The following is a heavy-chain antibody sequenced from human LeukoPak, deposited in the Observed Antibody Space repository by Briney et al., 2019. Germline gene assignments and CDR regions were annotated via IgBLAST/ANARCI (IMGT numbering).Heavy chain of an antibody. CDR1: GFTFSSYA. D-gene: IGHD1-1*01. J-gene: IGHJ6*02. V-gene: IGHV3-23*01. Sequence: GGSLRLSCAASGFTFSSYAMSWVRQAPGKGLEWVSAISGSGGSTYYADSAKGRFTISRDNSKNTLYLQMNSLRAEDTAVYYCAKESTTGTNYYYYGMDVWGQGTTVTVSS. CDR3: AKESTTGTNYYYYGMDV. CDR2: ISGSGGST.